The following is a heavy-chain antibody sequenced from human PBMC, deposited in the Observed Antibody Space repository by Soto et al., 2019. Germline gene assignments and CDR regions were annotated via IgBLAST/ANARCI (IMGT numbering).Heavy chain of an antibody. V-gene: IGHV2-26*01. Sequence: QVTVKESGPVLVKPTEPLTLTCTVSGFSLSNTRMGVSWIRQPPGKALEWLAHIFSNDEKSYSTSLKSRLTISKDTSKSQVVPSMTNMDPVDTATYYCTRIEKGSATYTWGQGTLVTVSS. CDR1: GFSLSNTRMG. J-gene: IGHJ5*02. CDR3: TRIEKGSATYT. CDR2: IFSNDEK. D-gene: IGHD3-10*01.